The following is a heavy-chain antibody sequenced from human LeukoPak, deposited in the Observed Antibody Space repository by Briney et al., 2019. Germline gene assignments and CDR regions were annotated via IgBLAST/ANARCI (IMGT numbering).Heavy chain of an antibody. Sequence: PSETLSLTCSVSGGSISRCYWSWIRQPPGKGLEWIGYISNSGSTSYNPSLKSRVTISVDASKNQVSLKLTSVTAADTAVYYCARPWGTSPSDWGQGTPVTVSS. J-gene: IGHJ4*02. V-gene: IGHV4-59*01. D-gene: IGHD3-16*01. CDR3: ARPWGTSPSD. CDR1: GGSISRCY. CDR2: ISNSGST.